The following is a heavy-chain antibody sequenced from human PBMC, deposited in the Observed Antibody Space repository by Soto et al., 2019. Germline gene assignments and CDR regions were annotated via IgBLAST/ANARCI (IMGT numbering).Heavy chain of an antibody. V-gene: IGHV3-23*01. CDR3: AKDWGAWMLAAARPKGYFDY. Sequence: GGSLRLSCAASGFTFSSYAMSWVRQAPGKGLEWVSAISGSGGSTYYADSVKGRFTISRDNSKNTLYLQMNSLRAEDTAVYYCAKDWGAWMLAAARPKGYFDYWGQGTLVTVSS. CDR1: GFTFSSYA. J-gene: IGHJ4*02. D-gene: IGHD6-13*01. CDR2: ISGSGGST.